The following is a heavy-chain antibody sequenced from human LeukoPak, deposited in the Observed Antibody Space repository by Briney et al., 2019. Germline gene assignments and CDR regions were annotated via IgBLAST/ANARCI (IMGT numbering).Heavy chain of an antibody. J-gene: IGHJ4*02. Sequence: GGSLRLSCAASGFTFSSYSMNWARQAPGKGLEWVSSIDSSGGYMFYADSVKGRFTISRDNAKNSLYLQMNSLRAEDTAVYYCARSSSYWGQGTLVTVSS. V-gene: IGHV3-21*01. CDR1: GFTFSSYS. CDR3: ARSSSY. CDR2: IDSSGGYM.